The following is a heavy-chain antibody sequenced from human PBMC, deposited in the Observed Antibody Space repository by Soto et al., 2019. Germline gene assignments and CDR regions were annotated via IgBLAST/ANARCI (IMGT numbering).Heavy chain of an antibody. Sequence: SQTLSLTCAISGDSVSSSSAAWNWIRQSPSRGLEWLGRTYYRSQWYNDYAISVKSRITINSDTSKNQFSLHLNSVTPEDTAVYYCGRDAPYCTGGTCYTRWFDPWGQGTLVTVSS. V-gene: IGHV6-1*01. D-gene: IGHD2-15*01. J-gene: IGHJ5*02. CDR2: TYYRSQWYN. CDR3: GRDAPYCTGGTCYTRWFDP. CDR1: GDSVSSSSAA.